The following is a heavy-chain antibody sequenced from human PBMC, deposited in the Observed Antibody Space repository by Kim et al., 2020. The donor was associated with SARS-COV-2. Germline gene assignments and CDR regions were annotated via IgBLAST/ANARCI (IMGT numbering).Heavy chain of an antibody. V-gene: IGHV4-34*01. Sequence: SETLSLTCAVYGGSFSGYYWSWIRQPPGKGLEWIGEINHSGSTNYNPSLKSRVTISVDTSKNQFSLKLSSVTAADTAVYYCARANPLRIVVVPEISLRPFDYWGQGTLVTVSS. CDR1: GGSFSGYY. CDR2: INHSGST. J-gene: IGHJ4*02. CDR3: ARANPLRIVVVPEISLRPFDY. D-gene: IGHD2-2*01.